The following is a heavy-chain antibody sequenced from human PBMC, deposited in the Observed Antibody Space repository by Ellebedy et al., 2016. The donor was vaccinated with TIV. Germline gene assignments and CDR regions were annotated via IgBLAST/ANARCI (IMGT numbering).Heavy chain of an antibody. V-gene: IGHV1-69*06. CDR3: ARGPPYCTSTTCYTGYFDY. CDR1: GGTFSRRA. D-gene: IGHD2-2*02. Sequence: SVKVSCXASGGTFSRRAISWVRLAPGKGLEWMGGIVPFFGSTNYAQKFQGRVTITADKSATTIYMELRSLRSEDTAVYYCARGPPYCTSTTCYTGYFDYWGQGILVTVSS. J-gene: IGHJ4*02. CDR2: IVPFFGST.